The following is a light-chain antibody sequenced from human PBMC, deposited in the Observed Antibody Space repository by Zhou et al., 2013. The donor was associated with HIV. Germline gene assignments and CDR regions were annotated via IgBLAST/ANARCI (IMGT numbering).Light chain of an antibody. Sequence: DMQMTQSPSSVSASVGDRVTITCRASQDTGTRLVWYQQKPGEAPKLLIYDASNLETGVPSRFSGSGSGTHFTLNISRLGPEDTATYYCQQSHDRPRTFGGGTRVEIK. CDR1: QDTGTR. V-gene: IGKV1-33*01. CDR2: DAS. CDR3: QQSHDRPRT. J-gene: IGKJ4*01.